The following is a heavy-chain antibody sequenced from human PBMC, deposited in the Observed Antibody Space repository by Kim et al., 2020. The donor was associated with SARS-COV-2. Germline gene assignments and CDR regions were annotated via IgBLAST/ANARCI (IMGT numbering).Heavy chain of an antibody. CDR1: GFIFSNFG. Sequence: GGSLRLSCSASGFIFSNFGMHWVRQAPGKGLEYVSVINSNGDRTYYADSVKGRLTISRDSSKNTLYLQMSSLRPEDTAVYYCVKGGCSSTSCYPIAMDVWGQGTTVTVSS. J-gene: IGHJ6*02. V-gene: IGHV3-64D*06. CDR2: INSNGDRT. D-gene: IGHD2-2*01. CDR3: VKGGCSSTSCYPIAMDV.